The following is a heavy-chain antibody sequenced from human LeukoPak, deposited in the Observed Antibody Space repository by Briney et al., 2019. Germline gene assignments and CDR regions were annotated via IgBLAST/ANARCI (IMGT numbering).Heavy chain of an antibody. V-gene: IGHV4-59*08. CDR1: GGSISSYY. CDR2: IYYSGST. Sequence: SETLSLTCTVSGGSISSYYWNWIRQPPGKGLEWIGYIYYSGSTNYNPSLKSRVTISVDTSKNQFSLKLSSVTAADTAVYYCARHSSGWHWAFDYWGQGTLVTVSS. D-gene: IGHD6-19*01. CDR3: ARHSSGWHWAFDY. J-gene: IGHJ4*02.